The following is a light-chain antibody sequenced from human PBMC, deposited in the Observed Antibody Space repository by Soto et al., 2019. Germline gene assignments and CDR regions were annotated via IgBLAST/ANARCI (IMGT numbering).Light chain of an antibody. CDR3: QHYNSYSEA. V-gene: IGKV1-5*03. J-gene: IGKJ1*01. CDR1: QTISSW. Sequence: EIQMTHSPSTPSVSVVARVTITCRASQTISSWLAWYQQKPGKAPKLLIDKASTLKSGVPSRFSGSGSGTEFTLTISSLQPDDFATYYCQHYNSYSEAFGQGTKVDI. CDR2: KAS.